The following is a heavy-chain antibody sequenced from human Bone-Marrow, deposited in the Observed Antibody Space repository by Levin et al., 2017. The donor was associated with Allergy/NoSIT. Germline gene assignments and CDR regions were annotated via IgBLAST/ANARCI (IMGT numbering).Heavy chain of an antibody. J-gene: IGHJ4*02. Sequence: LSLTCAASGLTLSDHYMDWVRQAPGKGLEWVARTRDKANSYTTEYAASVEGRFIISRDNSRSSLYLQMNTLRTEDTAVYYCTGVRVSGRSPFNYWGQGTLVTVSS. CDR2: TRDKANSYTT. CDR3: TGVRVSGRSPFNY. CDR1: GLTLSDHY. D-gene: IGHD1-26*01. V-gene: IGHV3-72*01.